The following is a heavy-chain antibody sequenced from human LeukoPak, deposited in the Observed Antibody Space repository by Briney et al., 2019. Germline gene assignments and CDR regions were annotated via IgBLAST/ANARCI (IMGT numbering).Heavy chain of an antibody. V-gene: IGHV4-39*07. J-gene: IGHJ4*02. CDR3: ARVAPYSDIAGRLGTPQQTTFEI. Sequence: SETLSLTCTVPGGSISSRSHYWGWISQSPGKGLEWIGNIFYTGTTYYNPSLKSRVTISIDTSKIQFSLRLTSVTAADTALYYCARVAPYSDIAGRLGTPQQTTFEIWGQGTLVTVSS. CDR2: IFYTGTT. D-gene: IGHD6-6*01. CDR1: GGSISSRSHY.